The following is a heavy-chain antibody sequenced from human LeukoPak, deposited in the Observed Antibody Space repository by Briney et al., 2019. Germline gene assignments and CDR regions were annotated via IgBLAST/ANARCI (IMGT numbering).Heavy chain of an antibody. CDR3: ARHGSITMIVVVIPLGAFDI. J-gene: IGHJ3*02. CDR2: IYHSGSF. Sequence: PSETLSLTCAVSGGSIRSNNWWSWVRQSPEKGLEWIAEIYHSGSFNRNPSLKSRVTISVDRSKNQFSLKLSSVTAADTAVYYCARHGSITMIVVVIPLGAFDIWGQGTMVTVSS. V-gene: IGHV4/OR15-8*01. CDR1: GGSIRSNNW. D-gene: IGHD3-22*01.